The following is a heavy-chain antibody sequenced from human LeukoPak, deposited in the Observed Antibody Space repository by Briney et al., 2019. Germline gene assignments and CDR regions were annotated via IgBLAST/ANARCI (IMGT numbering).Heavy chain of an antibody. V-gene: IGHV1-2*02. CDR3: ARGVYTKYTPAGY. D-gene: IGHD1-1*01. Sequence: ASVKVSCKASGYTFTGYYFHWVRQAPGQGPEWMGWINPNSGATNFAQKFQGRVTMTRDTSISTAYMELSALRSDDTAVYYCARGVYTKYTPAGYWGQGTLVTVSS. CDR1: GYTFTGYY. J-gene: IGHJ4*02. CDR2: INPNSGAT.